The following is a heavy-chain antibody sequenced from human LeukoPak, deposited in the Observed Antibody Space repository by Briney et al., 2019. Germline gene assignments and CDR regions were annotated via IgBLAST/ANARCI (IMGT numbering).Heavy chain of an antibody. Sequence: SETLSLTCAVSGASINNNYWTWVRQPPGKGLEWIGCIYSNGNTNYNPSLKGRVTMSIETSKNQFSLQLPSVTAADTAVYYCASGTFDGPLYGTYWYFHVWGRGTLVTVSS. D-gene: IGHD1-14*01. CDR2: IYSNGNT. CDR1: GASINNNY. V-gene: IGHV4-59*01. CDR3: ASGTFDGPLYGTYWYFHV. J-gene: IGHJ2*01.